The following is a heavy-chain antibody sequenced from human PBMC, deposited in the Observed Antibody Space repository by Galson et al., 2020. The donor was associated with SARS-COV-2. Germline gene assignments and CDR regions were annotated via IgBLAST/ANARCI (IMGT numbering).Heavy chain of an antibody. CDR1: GGSFSGYY. J-gene: IGHJ4*02. Sequence: SETLSLTCRVYGGSFSGYYWTWIRQPPGKGLEWIGESNHSGDTNYNPSLKSRVTISVDTPKNQFSLRMTSVTAADTGLYYCARAHRGPRECNGVSCYGIDYWGQGTLVAVSS. D-gene: IGHD2-15*01. V-gene: IGHV4-34*01. CDR2: SNHSGDT. CDR3: ARAHRGPRECNGVSCYGIDY.